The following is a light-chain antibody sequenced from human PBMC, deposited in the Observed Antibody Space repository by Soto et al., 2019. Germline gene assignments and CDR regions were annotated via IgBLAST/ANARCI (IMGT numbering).Light chain of an antibody. V-gene: IGKV3-20*01. CDR2: GAS. Sequence: EIVLTQSPGTLSLSPGERAILSCRVSQTINSGDLAWYQQRPGQAPRLLIYGASSRATGIPDRFSGSGSGTDFTLTISRLEPEDFAMYYCQQYDTFGQGTKVEIK. J-gene: IGKJ2*01. CDR1: QTINSGD. CDR3: QQYDT.